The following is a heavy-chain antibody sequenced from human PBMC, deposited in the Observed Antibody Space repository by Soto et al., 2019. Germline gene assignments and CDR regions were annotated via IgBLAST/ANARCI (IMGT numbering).Heavy chain of an antibody. CDR1: EIIFSGYG. Sequence: PGGSLRLSCAASEIIFSGYGMHWVRQAPGKGLEWVAVIRYDGSNKYYADSVKGRFTISRDNSKNTLYLQMNSLRAEDTAVYYCASHSVTTVTTSIFRGWVYYYGMDVWGQGTTVTVSS. D-gene: IGHD4-17*01. J-gene: IGHJ6*02. CDR2: IRYDGSNK. CDR3: ASHSVTTVTTSIFRGWVYYYGMDV. V-gene: IGHV3-33*01.